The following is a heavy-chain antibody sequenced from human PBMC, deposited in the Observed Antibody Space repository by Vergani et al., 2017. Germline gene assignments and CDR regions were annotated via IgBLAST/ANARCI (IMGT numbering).Heavy chain of an antibody. V-gene: IGHV4-30-4*01. CDR1: GGSISSGDYY. Sequence: QVQLQESGPGLVKPSQTLSLTCTVSGGSISSGDYYWSWIRQPPGKGQEWIGEIYHSGSTNYNPSLKSRVTISVDKSKNQFSLKLSSVTAADTAVYYCARFLTGTTIYYYYGMDVWGQGTTVTVSS. CDR3: ARFLTGTTIYYYYGMDV. J-gene: IGHJ6*02. D-gene: IGHD1-20*01. CDR2: IYHSGST.